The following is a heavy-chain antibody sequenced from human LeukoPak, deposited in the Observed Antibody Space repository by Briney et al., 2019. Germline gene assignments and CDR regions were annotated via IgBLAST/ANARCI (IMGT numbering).Heavy chain of an antibody. Sequence: GGSLRLSCAASGFSLRNYSMHWVRQAPGKGLEWVSAVSSSTTANYYADSVKGRFTISRDNARNSLYLQMSSLRADDTAVYYCARGSDTGTSRFDYWGQGTLVTVSS. CDR3: ARGSDTGTSRFDY. CDR1: GFSLRNYS. J-gene: IGHJ4*02. D-gene: IGHD7-27*01. CDR2: VSSSTTAN. V-gene: IGHV3-48*01.